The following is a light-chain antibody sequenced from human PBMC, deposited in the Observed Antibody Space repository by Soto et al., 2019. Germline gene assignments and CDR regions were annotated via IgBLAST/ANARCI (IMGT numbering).Light chain of an antibody. V-gene: IGKV3D-15*01. Sequence: ETVLTQSPGTLSLSPGERATLSCRASQSVTSNYFAWYQHKPGHAPRLLVFGASIRAAGIPARFSGSGSGTEFTLTISSLQSEDFAVYYCQQYNNWPRTFGQGTKVDIK. CDR2: GAS. J-gene: IGKJ1*01. CDR1: QSVTSN. CDR3: QQYNNWPRT.